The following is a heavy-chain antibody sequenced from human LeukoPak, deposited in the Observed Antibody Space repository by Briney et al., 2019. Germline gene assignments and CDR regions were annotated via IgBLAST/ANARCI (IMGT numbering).Heavy chain of an antibody. CDR1: GFTFSDYY. D-gene: IGHD3-16*01. CDR3: AYTNHLTY. V-gene: IGHV3-11*06. CDR2: ISSSSSYT. J-gene: IGHJ4*02. Sequence: PGGSLRLSCAASGFTFSDYYMSWIRQAPGKGLEWVSYISSSSSYTNYADSVKGRFTISRDNAKNSLYLQMNYVRAGDTAIYYCAYTNHLTYWGQGTLVTVSS.